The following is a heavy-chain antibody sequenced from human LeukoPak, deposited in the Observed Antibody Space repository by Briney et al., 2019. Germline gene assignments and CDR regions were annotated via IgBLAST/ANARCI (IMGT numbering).Heavy chain of an antibody. CDR1: GGSISSGNYY. J-gene: IGHJ4*02. CDR2: IYYSGST. CDR3: ARAWTYYYDSSGYYFDY. Sequence: SETLSLTCTVSGGSISSGNYYWSWIRQPAGKGLEWIGYIYYSGSTNYNPSLKSRVTISVDTSKNQFSLKLSSVTAADTAVYYCARAWTYYYDSSGYYFDYWGQGTLVTVSS. D-gene: IGHD3-22*01. V-gene: IGHV4-61*10.